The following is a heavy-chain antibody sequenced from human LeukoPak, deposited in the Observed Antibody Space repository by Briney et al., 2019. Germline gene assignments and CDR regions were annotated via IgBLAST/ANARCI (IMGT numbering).Heavy chain of an antibody. CDR1: GFTFSTYW. CDR3: ARAPSEIGGYYPEYFRH. CDR2: IKSDGST. V-gene: IGHV3-74*01. D-gene: IGHD3-22*01. J-gene: IGHJ1*01. Sequence: GGSLRLSCAASGFTFSTYWMHWVRQAPGKGQVWVSRIKSDGSTNYADSVKGRFTISRDNAKNTVSLQMNSLRPEDTGVYYCARAPSEIGGYYPEYFRHWGQGTLITVSS.